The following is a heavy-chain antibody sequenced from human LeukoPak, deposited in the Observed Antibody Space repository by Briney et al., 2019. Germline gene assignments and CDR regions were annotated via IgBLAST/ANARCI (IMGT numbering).Heavy chain of an antibody. Sequence: SVKVSCKASGGSFNRYAISWVRQAPGQGLEWMGGIIPIFGTANYAQKFQGRVTMTEDTSTDTAYMELSSLRSEDTAVYYCATDRAVAGPYYYGMDVWGQGTTVTVSS. CDR1: GGSFNRYA. J-gene: IGHJ6*02. CDR2: IIPIFGTA. D-gene: IGHD6-13*01. V-gene: IGHV1-69*06. CDR3: ATDRAVAGPYYYGMDV.